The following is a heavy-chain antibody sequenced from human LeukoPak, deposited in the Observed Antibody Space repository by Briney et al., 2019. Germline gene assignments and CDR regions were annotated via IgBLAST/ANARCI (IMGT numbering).Heavy chain of an antibody. CDR1: GYTFTGYY. CDR3: ARDNRRLYNWFDP. V-gene: IGHV1-2*02. CDR2: INPNSGGT. J-gene: IGHJ5*02. D-gene: IGHD2/OR15-2a*01. Sequence: ASVKVSCKASGYTFTGYYMNWVRQAPGQGLEWMGWINPNSGGTNYAQKFQGRVTMTRDTSISTAYMELSRLRSDDTAVYYCARDNRRLYNWFDPWGQGTLVTVSS.